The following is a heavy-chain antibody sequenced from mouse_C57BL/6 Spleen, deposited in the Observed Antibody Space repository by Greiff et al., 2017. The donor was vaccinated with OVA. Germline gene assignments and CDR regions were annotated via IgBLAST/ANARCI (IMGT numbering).Heavy chain of an antibody. CDR2: ISDGGSYT. Sequence: EVHLVESGGGLVKPGGSLKLSCAASGFTFSSYAMSWVRQTPEKRLEWVATISDGGSYTYYPDNVKGRFTISRDNAKNNLYLQMSHLKSEDTAMYYCARERSDYYGSTPLYWYFDVWGTGTTVTVSS. J-gene: IGHJ1*03. CDR1: GFTFSSYA. CDR3: ARERSDYYGSTPLYWYFDV. V-gene: IGHV5-4*01. D-gene: IGHD1-1*01.